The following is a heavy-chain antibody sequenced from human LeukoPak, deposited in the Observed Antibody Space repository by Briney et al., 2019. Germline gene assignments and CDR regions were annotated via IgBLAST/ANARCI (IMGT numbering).Heavy chain of an antibody. CDR2: ITSSSSTI. D-gene: IGHD2-2*01. V-gene: IGHV3-48*01. J-gene: IGHJ4*02. CDR1: GFTFSSHS. CDR3: ARDWYHAIDY. Sequence: GGSLRLSCAASGFTFSSHSMNWVRQAPGRGLEWVSYITSSSSTIRYADSVKGRFTISRDNAKNSLYLQMNSLRAEDTAVYYCARDWYHAIDYWGQGALVTVSS.